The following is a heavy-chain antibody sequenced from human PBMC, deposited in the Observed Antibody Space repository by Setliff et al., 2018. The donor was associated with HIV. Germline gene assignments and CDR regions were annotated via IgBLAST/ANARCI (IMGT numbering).Heavy chain of an antibody. CDR3: AKDTQTGYYDY. D-gene: IGHD3-10*01. CDR1: GFTFSAHG. V-gene: IGHV3-30*02. J-gene: IGHJ4*02. CDR2: INYDESSE. Sequence: PGGSLRLSCAASGFTFSAHGMHWVRQAPGKGLEWVAFINYDESSEYYVDSVKGRVTISRDNSKNTVDLQMNSLRAEDTAVYYCAKDTQTGYYDYWGQGTLVTVSS.